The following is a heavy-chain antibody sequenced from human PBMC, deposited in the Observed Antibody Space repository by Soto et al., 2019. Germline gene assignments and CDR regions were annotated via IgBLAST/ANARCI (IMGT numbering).Heavy chain of an antibody. CDR2: TSYDGSNK. Sequence: QVQLVESGGGVVQPGRSLRLSCAASGFTFNTYGMHWVRQAPGKGLEWVAVTSYDGSNKYYADSVKGRVTISRDNAKNTLYVEMNSLRAEDTAVYYCVKGATGGPRGYFDLWGRGTLVTVSS. CDR1: GFTFNTYG. D-gene: IGHD3-16*01. J-gene: IGHJ2*01. V-gene: IGHV3-30*18. CDR3: VKGATGGPRGYFDL.